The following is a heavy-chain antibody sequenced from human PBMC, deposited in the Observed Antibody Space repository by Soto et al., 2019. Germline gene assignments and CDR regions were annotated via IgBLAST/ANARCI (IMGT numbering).Heavy chain of an antibody. J-gene: IGHJ4*02. CDR2: ISYDGSNK. D-gene: IGHD3-22*01. Sequence: QVQVVESGGGVVQPGKSLRLSCAVSGFTFSDYGFHWVRQAPGKGLEWVAVISYDGSNKFYEDSVKGRFTVSRDNSKNTLYLQMNSLTIEDTAVYYCAKILKFYDSSSYPDYWGQGTLVTVSS. V-gene: IGHV3-30*18. CDR1: GFTFSDYG. CDR3: AKILKFYDSSSYPDY.